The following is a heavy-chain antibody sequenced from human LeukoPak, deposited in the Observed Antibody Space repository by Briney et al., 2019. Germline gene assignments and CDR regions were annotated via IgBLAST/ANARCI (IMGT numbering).Heavy chain of an antibody. CDR1: GGSISSGSYY. J-gene: IGHJ4*02. CDR2: IYTSGST. Sequence: SETLSLTCTVSGGSISSGSYYWSWIRQPAGKGLKWIGRIYTSGSTNYSPSLKSRVTISVDTSKNQFSLKLSSVTAADTAVYYCATAMRWLFVYFDYWGQGTLVTVSS. V-gene: IGHV4-61*02. CDR3: ATAMRWLFVYFDY. D-gene: IGHD3-22*01.